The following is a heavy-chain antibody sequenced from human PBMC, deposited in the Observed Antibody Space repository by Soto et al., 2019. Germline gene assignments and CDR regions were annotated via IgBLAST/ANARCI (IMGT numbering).Heavy chain of an antibody. CDR3: ARDSYYYDCIDYYAIDAGGKYF. CDR1: GYTFTGYY. D-gene: IGHD3-22*01. J-gene: IGHJ6*02. V-gene: IGHV1-2*04. CDR2: INPNSGGT. Sequence: ASVKVSCKASGYTFTGYYMHWVRQAPGQGLEWMGWINPNSGGTNYAQKFQGWVTMTRDTSISTAYMELSRLRSDDTAVYYCARDSYYYDCIDYYAIDAGGKYFWGQGSTVTVSS.